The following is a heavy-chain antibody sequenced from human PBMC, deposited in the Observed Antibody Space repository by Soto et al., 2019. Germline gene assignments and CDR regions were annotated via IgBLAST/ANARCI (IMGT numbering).Heavy chain of an antibody. CDR3: ARHGSFLYYYDSSGYLDP. CDR1: GGSISSSSYY. J-gene: IGHJ5*02. D-gene: IGHD3-22*01. V-gene: IGHV4-39*01. CDR2: IYYSGST. Sequence: NPSETLSLTCTVSGGSISSSSYYWGWIRQPPGKGLEWIGSIYYSGSTYYNPSLKSRVTISVDTSKNQFSLKLSSVTAADTAVYYCARHGSFLYYYDSSGYLDPWGQGTLVTVSS.